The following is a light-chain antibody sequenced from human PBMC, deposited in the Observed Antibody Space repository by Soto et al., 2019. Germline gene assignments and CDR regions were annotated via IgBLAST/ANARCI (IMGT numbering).Light chain of an antibody. Sequence: DLQMTQSPSSVSASVGDRVTITCRASQAISTWLAWYQQKPGKAPKLLIYAASNLQTGVPSRFSGSGYGTDFTLTISSLQPEDFATYYCQKANSFPRTFGQGPKVEIK. CDR1: QAISTW. V-gene: IGKV1D-12*01. J-gene: IGKJ1*01. CDR2: AAS. CDR3: QKANSFPRT.